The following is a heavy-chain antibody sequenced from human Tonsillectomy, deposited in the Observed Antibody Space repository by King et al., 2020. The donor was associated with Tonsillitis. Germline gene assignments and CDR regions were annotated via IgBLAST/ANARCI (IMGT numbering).Heavy chain of an antibody. CDR1: GFTFNSHA. CDR3: VKDCSGGGCYSEYFEY. D-gene: IGHD2-15*01. J-gene: IGHJ4*02. Sequence: VQLVESGGGLVQPGGSLRLSCSASGFTFNSHAMHWVRQAPGKGLEWLSAISIDGSRAYYADSVKGRFTISRDNSKNTLYLQMSSLRAEDTAVYYCVKDCSGGGCYSEYFEYWGQGTRVTVSS. V-gene: IGHV3-64D*06. CDR2: ISIDGSRA.